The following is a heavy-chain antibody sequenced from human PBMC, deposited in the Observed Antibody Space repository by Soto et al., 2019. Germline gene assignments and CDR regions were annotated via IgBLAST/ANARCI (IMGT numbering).Heavy chain of an antibody. CDR3: AKATYYYDSSGYYGTDY. Sequence: PGGSLRLSCAASGFTFSSYAMSWVRQAPGKRLKRVSAISGSGGSTYYADSVKGRFTISRDNSKNTLYLQMNSLRADDTAVYYCAKATYYYDSSGYYGTDYWGQGTLVTVSS. CDR2: ISGSGGST. V-gene: IGHV3-23*01. J-gene: IGHJ4*02. D-gene: IGHD3-22*01. CDR1: GFTFSSYA.